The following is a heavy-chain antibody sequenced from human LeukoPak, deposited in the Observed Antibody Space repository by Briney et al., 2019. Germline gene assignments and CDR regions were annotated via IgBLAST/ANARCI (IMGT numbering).Heavy chain of an antibody. CDR3: ARSSRELGGYAPWELMLPFDY. CDR2: IRRRSSTI. Sequence: RGGSLRLSCAASGLTLSSYRMNWVRQAPGEGLEGDSYIRRRSSTINYGDSVKGRPTISRDNAKNSLYLQMNSLRPEDTAVYYCARSSRELGGYAPWELMLPFDYWGQGTLVTVSS. V-gene: IGHV3-48*01. CDR1: GLTLSSYR. J-gene: IGHJ4*02. D-gene: IGHD1-7*01.